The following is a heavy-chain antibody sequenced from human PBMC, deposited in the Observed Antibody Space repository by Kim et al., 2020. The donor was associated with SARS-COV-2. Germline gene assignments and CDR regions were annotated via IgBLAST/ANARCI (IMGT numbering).Heavy chain of an antibody. CDR1: GYTFTSYA. V-gene: IGHV1-3*01. CDR3: ARTYSFELRFLEWGTNYYYYGMDV. J-gene: IGHJ6*02. Sequence: ASVKVSCKASGYTFTSYAMHWVRQAPGQRLEWMGWINAGNGNTKYSQKFQGRVTITRDTSASTAYMELSSLRSEDTAVYYCARTYSFELRFLEWGTNYYYYGMDVWGQGTTVTVSS. D-gene: IGHD3-3*01. CDR2: INAGNGNT.